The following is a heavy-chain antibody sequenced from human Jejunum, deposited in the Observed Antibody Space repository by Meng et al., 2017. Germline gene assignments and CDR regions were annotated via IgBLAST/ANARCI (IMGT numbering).Heavy chain of an antibody. V-gene: IGHV3-74*01. D-gene: IGHD6-6*01. J-gene: IGHJ4*02. CDR3: ARVKSFSSSCFDS. Sequence: GESLKISCAASGFTFSSYWMNWVRQVPGKGLVWVSRINSDGSSTSDADSVKGRFIISRDNAKNTLYLQMNSLRVEDTAVYYCARVKSFSSSCFDSWGQGTLVTVSS. CDR1: GFTFSSYW. CDR2: INSDGSST.